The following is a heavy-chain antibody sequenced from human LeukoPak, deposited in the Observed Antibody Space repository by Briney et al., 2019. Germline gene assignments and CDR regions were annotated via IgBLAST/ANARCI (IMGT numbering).Heavy chain of an antibody. V-gene: IGHV3-21*01. CDR2: ISSSSSYI. CDR1: GFTFSSYS. J-gene: IGHJ5*02. CDR3: ARDLQYSSGWYSSSWFDP. Sequence: GGSLRLSCAASGFTFSSYSMNWVRQAPGKGLEWVSSISSSSSYIYYADSVKGRFTISRDNAKNSLYLQMNSLRAEDTAVYYCARDLQYSSGWYSSSWFDPWGQGTLVTVSS. D-gene: IGHD6-19*01.